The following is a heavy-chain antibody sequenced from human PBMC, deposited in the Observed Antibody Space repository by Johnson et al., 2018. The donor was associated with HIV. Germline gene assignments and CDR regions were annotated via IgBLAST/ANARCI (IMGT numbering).Heavy chain of an antibody. D-gene: IGHD6-6*01. CDR2: ISYDGSNK. CDR3: ANFGSSSSRSAFDI. V-gene: IGHV3-30*04. J-gene: IGHJ3*02. Sequence: VQLVESGGGLVQPGRTLRLSCAASGFPFSNFAMHWVRQAPGKGLEWVAVISYDGSNKYYADSVKGRFTISRDNSKNTLYLQMNSLRAEDTAVYYCANFGSSSSRSAFDIWGQGTMVTVSA. CDR1: GFPFSNFA.